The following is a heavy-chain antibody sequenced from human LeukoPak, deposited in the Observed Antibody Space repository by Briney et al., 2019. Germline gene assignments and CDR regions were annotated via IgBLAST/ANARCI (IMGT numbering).Heavy chain of an antibody. Sequence: GRSLRLSCAASGFTFSSYGMHWVRQAPGKGLEWVAVIWYDGSNKDYADSVKGRFTISRDNSKNTLYLQMNSLRAEDTAVYFCVRDLVRGVHPVFYFDLWGRGTLVTVSS. D-gene: IGHD3-10*01. CDR3: VRDLVRGVHPVFYFDL. CDR2: IWYDGSNK. V-gene: IGHV3-33*01. J-gene: IGHJ2*01. CDR1: GFTFSSYG.